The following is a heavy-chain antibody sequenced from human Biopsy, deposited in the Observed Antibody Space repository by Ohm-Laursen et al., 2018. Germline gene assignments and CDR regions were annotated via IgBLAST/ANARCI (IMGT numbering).Heavy chain of an antibody. CDR3: ARATNSTGWPYYYFYGMDV. Sequence: GTLSLTCTVSGGSISSGFYYWSWIRQPPGKGLEWIGDIYYSGSTKYNPSLKSRVTISVDMSKSQLSLKLTSVTTADTAVYYCARATNSTGWPYYYFYGMDVWGQGTTVTVSS. J-gene: IGHJ6*02. CDR1: GGSISSGFYY. V-gene: IGHV4-61*01. CDR2: IYYSGST. D-gene: IGHD2/OR15-2a*01.